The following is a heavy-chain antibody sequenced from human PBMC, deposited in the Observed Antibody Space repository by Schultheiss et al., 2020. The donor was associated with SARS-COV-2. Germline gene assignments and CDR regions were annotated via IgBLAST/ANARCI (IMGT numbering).Heavy chain of an antibody. CDR2: ISSSSSYI. Sequence: GGSLRLSCAASGFTFSSYSMNWVRQAPGKGLEWVSSISSSSSYIYYADSVKGRFTISRDNSKNTLYLQMNSLRAEDTAVYYCARVVRYSSSWYDYWGQGTLVTVSS. V-gene: IGHV3-21*01. CDR1: GFTFSSYS. J-gene: IGHJ4*02. D-gene: IGHD6-13*01. CDR3: ARVVRYSSSWYDY.